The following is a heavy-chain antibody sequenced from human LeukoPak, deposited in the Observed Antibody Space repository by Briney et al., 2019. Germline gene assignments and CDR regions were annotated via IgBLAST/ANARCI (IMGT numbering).Heavy chain of an antibody. CDR1: GFTFSDYY. Sequence: GSLRLSCAASGFTFSDYYMSWIRQAPGKGLEWVSYISSSSSYTNYADSVKGRFTISRDNAKDSLYLQMNSLRADDTAVYYCARDDSSLAGAFDIWGQGTMVTVSS. J-gene: IGHJ3*02. CDR3: ARDDSSLAGAFDI. CDR2: ISSSSSYT. D-gene: IGHD3-22*01. V-gene: IGHV3-11*05.